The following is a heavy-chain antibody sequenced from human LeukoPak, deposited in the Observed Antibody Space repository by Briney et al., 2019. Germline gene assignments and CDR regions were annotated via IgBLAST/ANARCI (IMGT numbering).Heavy chain of an antibody. V-gene: IGHV3-66*01. D-gene: IGHD6-19*01. CDR2: IYSGGST. Sequence: GGSLRLSCAASGFTVSSNYMSWVRQAPGKGLEWVSVIYSGGSTYYADSVKGRFTISRGNSKNTLYLQMNSLRAEDTAVYYCARDPSSGWYLKGWFDPWGQGTLVTVSS. J-gene: IGHJ5*02. CDR3: ARDPSSGWYLKGWFDP. CDR1: GFTVSSNY.